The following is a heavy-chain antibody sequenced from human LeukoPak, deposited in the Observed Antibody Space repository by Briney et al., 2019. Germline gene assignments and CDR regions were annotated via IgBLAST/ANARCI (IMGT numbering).Heavy chain of an antibody. J-gene: IGHJ3*02. Sequence: SETLSLTCTVSGGSISSFYWSWIRQPPGKGLEWIGYIYYSGITNYNPSLKRRVTISVDTSKNQFSLKLRSVTAADTAVYYCARRGSFDIWGQGTMVTVSS. CDR3: ARRGSFDI. CDR2: IYYSGIT. CDR1: GGSISSFY. V-gene: IGHV4-59*01.